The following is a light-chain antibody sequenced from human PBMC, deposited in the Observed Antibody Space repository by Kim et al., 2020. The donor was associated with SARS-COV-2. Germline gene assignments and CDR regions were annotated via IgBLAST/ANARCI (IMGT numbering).Light chain of an antibody. CDR3: LQTNSFPLS. J-gene: IGKJ4*01. CDR2: AAS. CDR1: PDVSTW. Sequence: ASVGALVTITCRAGPDVSTWLAWYQHKPGKAPKLLIYAASSLQSGAPPRFSGSGSGTDFTLTISSLLPEDFATYYCLQTNSFPLSFGGGTKVDIK. V-gene: IGKV1-12*01.